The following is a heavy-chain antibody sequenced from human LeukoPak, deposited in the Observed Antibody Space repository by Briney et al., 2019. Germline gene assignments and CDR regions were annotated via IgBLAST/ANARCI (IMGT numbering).Heavy chain of an antibody. Sequence: GGSQRLSCAASGFAFGSCWMRWPRQAPGKGLEWVANTKQDGNEKHYMHSVKGRFTISRDNAKNSLYLQMNSLRAEDTAMYYCAGGSGRYPDYWGQGTLVTVSS. V-gene: IGHV3-7*04. CDR1: GFAFGSCW. CDR2: TKQDGNEK. CDR3: AGGSGRYPDY. J-gene: IGHJ4*02. D-gene: IGHD6-19*01.